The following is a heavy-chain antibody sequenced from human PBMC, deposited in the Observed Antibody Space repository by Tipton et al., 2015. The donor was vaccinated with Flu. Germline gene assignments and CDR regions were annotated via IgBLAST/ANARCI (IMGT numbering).Heavy chain of an antibody. Sequence: SLRLSCVASGFTFSTYAMSWVRQAPGKGLEWVSDISGSGGSTYHADSVKGRFTISRDNSKNTLYLQMNGLRAEDTAVYYCAKVPYSSSTLGYYFDYWGQGTLVTVSS. CDR3: AKVPYSSSTLGYYFDY. V-gene: IGHV3-23*01. CDR1: GFTFSTYA. J-gene: IGHJ4*02. CDR2: ISGSGGST. D-gene: IGHD6-6*01.